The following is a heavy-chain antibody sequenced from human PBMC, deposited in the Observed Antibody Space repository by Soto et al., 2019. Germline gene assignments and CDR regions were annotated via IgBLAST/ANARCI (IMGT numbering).Heavy chain of an antibody. CDR2: MNPNSGNT. V-gene: IGHV1-8*01. Sequence: ASVKVSCKASESTFTNYDISWVRRATGQGLEWMGWMNPNSGNTGYALKFQGRVSMTRNTSIYTVYLELSSLASDDTAVYYCVRRASSGTLNCFDSWGQGTLVTVSS. CDR1: ESTFTNYD. CDR3: VRRASSGTLNCFDS. D-gene: IGHD1-1*01. J-gene: IGHJ5*01.